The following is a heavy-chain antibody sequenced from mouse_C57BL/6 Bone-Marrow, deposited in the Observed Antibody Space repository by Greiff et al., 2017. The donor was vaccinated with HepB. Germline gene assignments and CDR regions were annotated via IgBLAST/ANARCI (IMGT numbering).Heavy chain of an antibody. CDR3: ANSSYWYFDV. Sequence: VQLQQSGPGLVQPSQSLSITCTVSGFSLTSYGVHWVRQSPGKGLEWLGVIWSGGSTDYNAAFISRLSISKDNSKSQVFFKMNSLQADDTAIYYCANSSYWYFDVWGTGTTVTVSS. CDR1: GFSLTSYG. D-gene: IGHD1-1*01. CDR2: IWSGGST. J-gene: IGHJ1*03. V-gene: IGHV2-2*01.